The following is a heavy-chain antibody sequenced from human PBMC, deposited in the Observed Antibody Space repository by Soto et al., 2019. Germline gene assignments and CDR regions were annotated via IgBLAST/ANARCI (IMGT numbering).Heavy chain of an antibody. CDR2: IKQDGSEK. D-gene: IGHD3-3*01. J-gene: IGHJ6*02. V-gene: IGHV3-7*05. Sequence: PGGSLRLSCAASGFTFSSYWMSWVRQAPGKGLEWVANIKQDGSEKYYVDSVKGRFTISRDNAKNSLYLQMNSLRAEDTAVYYCARDLEGTSERITIFRVVNPLYGMDVWGQGTTVTVSS. CDR1: GFTFSSYW. CDR3: ARDLEGTSERITIFRVVNPLYGMDV.